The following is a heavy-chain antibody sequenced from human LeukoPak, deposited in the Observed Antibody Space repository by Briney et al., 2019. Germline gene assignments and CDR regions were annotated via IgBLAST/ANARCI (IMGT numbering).Heavy chain of an antibody. CDR1: GYTLTNCD. V-gene: IGHV1-8*01. CDR3: ARGAWYNSAYTALHYFDY. D-gene: IGHD6-19*01. J-gene: IGHJ4*02. Sequence: GASVKVSCKASGYTLTNCDINWVRQATGQGLEWIGWMNPNNGNAGYAQKFQDKVTMTRDASISTAYMELSSLRSEDTAIYYCARGAWYNSAYTALHYFDYWGQGTLVTVSS. CDR2: MNPNNGNA.